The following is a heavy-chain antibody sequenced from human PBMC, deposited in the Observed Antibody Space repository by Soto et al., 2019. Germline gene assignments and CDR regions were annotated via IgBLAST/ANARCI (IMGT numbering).Heavy chain of an antibody. J-gene: IGHJ4*02. Sequence: QVQLVESGGGVVQPGGSLRLSCAASGFTFSTYAMHWVRQAPGKGLEWVAVISSDGSNNYYADSVKGRFTISRDNSKNTLYLQMNSLRVEDTAVYYCARMGWAVAGSYYFDYWGQGTLVTVSS. CDR2: ISSDGSNN. CDR3: ARMGWAVAGSYYFDY. D-gene: IGHD6-19*01. CDR1: GFTFSTYA. V-gene: IGHV3-30-3*01.